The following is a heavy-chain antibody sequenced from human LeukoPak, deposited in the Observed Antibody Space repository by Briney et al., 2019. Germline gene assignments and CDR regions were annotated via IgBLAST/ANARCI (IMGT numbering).Heavy chain of an antibody. CDR2: INGDGPIT. D-gene: IGHD3-10*01. CDR1: GFTFSRYL. V-gene: IGHV3-74*01. CDR3: VRAIGRGPGGHFDY. Sequence: GGSLRLSCTASGFTFSRYLMHWVRQAPGKGLVGVSRINGDGPITRHPNSVKGRSTVSRANAKNTLYLQMNSLRAEDTAVYYCVRAIGRGPGGHFDYWGQGTLVTVSS. J-gene: IGHJ4*02.